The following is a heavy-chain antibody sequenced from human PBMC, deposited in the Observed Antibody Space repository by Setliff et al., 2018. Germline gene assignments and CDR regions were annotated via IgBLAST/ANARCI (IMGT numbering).Heavy chain of an antibody. J-gene: IGHJ6*02. CDR1: GFTFSSYG. CDR3: ARDIGGTGLLRSYYYGMDV. CDR2: IYSGGST. Sequence: PGGSLRLSCAASGFTFSSYGMHWVRQAPGKGLEWVAVIYSGGSTYYADSVKGRFTISRDNSKNTLYLQMNSLRAEDTAVYYRARDIGGTGLLRSYYYGMDVWGQGTKVTVSS. D-gene: IGHD3-22*01. V-gene: IGHV3-NL1*01.